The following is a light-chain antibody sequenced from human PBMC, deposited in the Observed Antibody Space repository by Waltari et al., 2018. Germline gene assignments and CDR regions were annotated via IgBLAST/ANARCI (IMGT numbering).Light chain of an antibody. Sequence: QSALTQPRSVSGSPGQSVTISCPGTSSDVGGYNYVSWYQQHPGKAPKLMIYDVSKRPSGVPDRFSGSKSGNTASLTISGLQAEDEADYYCCSYAGNSVVFGGGTKLTVL. CDR1: SSDVGGYNY. V-gene: IGLV2-11*01. CDR3: CSYAGNSVV. J-gene: IGLJ2*01. CDR2: DVS.